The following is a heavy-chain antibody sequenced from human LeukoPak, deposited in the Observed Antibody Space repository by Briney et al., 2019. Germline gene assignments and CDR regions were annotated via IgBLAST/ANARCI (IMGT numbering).Heavy chain of an antibody. V-gene: IGHV4-38-2*02. D-gene: IGHD3-10*01. CDR1: GYSISSGYY. Sequence: KASETLSLTCTVSGYSISSGYYWGWIRQPPGKGLEWIGSIYHSGSTYYNPSLKSRVTISVDTSKNQFSLKLSSVTAADTAVYYCARAKFDGYYGSGSQDYMDVWGKGTTVTVSS. CDR2: IYHSGST. CDR3: ARAKFDGYYGSGSQDYMDV. J-gene: IGHJ6*03.